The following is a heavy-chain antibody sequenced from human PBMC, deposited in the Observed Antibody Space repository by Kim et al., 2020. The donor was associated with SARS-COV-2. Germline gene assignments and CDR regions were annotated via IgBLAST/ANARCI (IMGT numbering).Heavy chain of an antibody. CDR3: ARRLVRGSLDY. CDR2: ST. Sequence: STYYNPSTKTRDSISVDTSKNLFSLKLRSVTAADTAVYYCARRLVRGSLDYWGQGTLVTVAS. D-gene: IGHD1-26*01. V-gene: IGHV4-39*01. J-gene: IGHJ4*02.